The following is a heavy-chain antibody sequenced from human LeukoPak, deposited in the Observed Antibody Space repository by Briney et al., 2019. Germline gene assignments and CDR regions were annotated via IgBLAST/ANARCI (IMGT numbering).Heavy chain of an antibody. CDR3: ARTYYDFWSGYYEYYFDY. CDR2: IKQDGSEK. J-gene: IGHJ4*02. D-gene: IGHD3-3*01. Sequence: GGSLRLSCAASGFTFSSYWMSWVRQAPGKGLEWVANIKQDGSEKYYVDSVKGRFTISRDNAKNSLYLQMNSLRAEDTAVYYCARTYYDFWSGYYEYYFDYWGQGTLVTVSS. CDR1: GFTFSSYW. V-gene: IGHV3-7*01.